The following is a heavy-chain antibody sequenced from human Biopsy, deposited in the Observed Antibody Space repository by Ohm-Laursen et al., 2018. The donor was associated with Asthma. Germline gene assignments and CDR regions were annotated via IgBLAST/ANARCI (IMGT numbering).Heavy chain of an antibody. Sequence: SLRLSCSVSGFTFNSYAMSWVRQPPGKGLEWVSAISGSGGSTYYADSVKGRFTISRDNSKNTLHLQMNSLRAEDTAVYYCAKAREDIVVVVAVSDSWGQGTLVTVSS. CDR3: AKAREDIVVVVAVSDS. D-gene: IGHD2-15*01. CDR2: ISGSGGST. V-gene: IGHV3-23*01. J-gene: IGHJ4*02. CDR1: GFTFNSYA.